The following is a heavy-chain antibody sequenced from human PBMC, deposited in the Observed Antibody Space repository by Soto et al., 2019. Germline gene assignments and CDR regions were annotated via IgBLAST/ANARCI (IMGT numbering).Heavy chain of an antibody. CDR1: GFTFSSYS. Sequence: EVQLVESGGGLVQPGGSLRLSCAASGFTFSSYSMNWVRQAPGKGLEWVSYISSSSSTIYYADSVKGRFTISRDNAKNSLYLQMNSLRAEDTAVYYCAREEGYSNSPSSGGVDYWGQGTLVTVSS. V-gene: IGHV3-48*01. J-gene: IGHJ4*02. D-gene: IGHD6-6*01. CDR3: AREEGYSNSPSSGGVDY. CDR2: ISSSSSTI.